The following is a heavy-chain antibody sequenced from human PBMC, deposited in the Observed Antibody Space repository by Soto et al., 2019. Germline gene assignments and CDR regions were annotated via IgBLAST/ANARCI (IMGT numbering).Heavy chain of an antibody. CDR2: IKQDGSEK. CDR1: GFTFSSYW. V-gene: IGHV3-7*03. Sequence: VQLVESGGGLVQPGGSLRLSCAASGFTFSSYWMSWVRQAPGKGLEWVANIKQDGSEKYYVDSVKGRFTISRDNAKNSLYLQMNSLRAEDTAVYYCARDGWELRDREFDYWGQGTLVTVSS. D-gene: IGHD1-26*01. CDR3: ARDGWELRDREFDY. J-gene: IGHJ4*02.